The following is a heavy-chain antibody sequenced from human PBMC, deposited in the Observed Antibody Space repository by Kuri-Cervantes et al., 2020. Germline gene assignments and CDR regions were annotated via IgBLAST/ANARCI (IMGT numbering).Heavy chain of an antibody. V-gene: IGHV1-3*01. J-gene: IGHJ4*02. CDR2: INAGNGNT. D-gene: IGHD5-24*01. CDR3: ARGGARDGYIQKGDYFDY. CDR1: GYTFTSYA. Sequence: ASVKVSCKASGYTFTSYAMHWVRQAPGQRLEWMGWINAGNGNTKYSQKFQGRVTITRDTSASTAYMELSSLRSEDTAIYYCARGGARDGYIQKGDYFDYWGQGTLVTVSS.